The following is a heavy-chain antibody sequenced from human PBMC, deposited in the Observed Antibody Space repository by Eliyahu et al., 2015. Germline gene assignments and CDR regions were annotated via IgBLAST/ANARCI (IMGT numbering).Heavy chain of an antibody. D-gene: IGHD6-13*01. CDR2: IYTSGST. CDR1: GGSIXSYY. J-gene: IGHJ5*02. CDR3: ARDMGAAAGTWFNWFDP. V-gene: IGHV4-4*07. Sequence: QVQLQESGPGLVKPSETLSLTCTVSGGSIXSYYWGWIRPPARKGPEWIGRIYTSGSTNYNPPLKSRVTMSVDTSKNQFSLKLSSVTAADTAVYYCARDMGAAAGTWFNWFDPWGQGTLVTVSS.